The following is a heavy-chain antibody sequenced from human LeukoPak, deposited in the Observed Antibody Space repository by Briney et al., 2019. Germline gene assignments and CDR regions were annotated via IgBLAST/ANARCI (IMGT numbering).Heavy chain of an antibody. V-gene: IGHV1-2*02. D-gene: IGHD2-2*01. CDR1: GYTFTGYY. J-gene: IGHJ5*02. Sequence: GASVEVSCKASGYTFTGYYMHWVRQAPGQGLEWMGWINPNSGGTNYAQKFQGRVTMTRDTSISTAYMELSRLRSDDTAVYYCARADIVVVPAARFDPWGQGTLVTVSS. CDR3: ARADIVVVPAARFDP. CDR2: INPNSGGT.